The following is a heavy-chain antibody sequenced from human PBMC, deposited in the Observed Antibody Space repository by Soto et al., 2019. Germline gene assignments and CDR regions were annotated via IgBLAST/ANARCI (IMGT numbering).Heavy chain of an antibody. CDR1: GFTFYNYA. J-gene: IGHJ6*02. CDR2: ISGSGGDT. CDR3: AKEYYYDSSGYYYYYYGMDV. V-gene: IGHV3-23*01. D-gene: IGHD3-22*01. Sequence: GGSLRLSCAASGFTFYNYAMTWVRQTPGKGLEWVSSISGSGGDTYYADSVKGRFTISRDNSKNTLYLQMNSLRAEDTAVYYCAKEYYYDSSGYYYYYYGMDVWGQGTTVTVSS.